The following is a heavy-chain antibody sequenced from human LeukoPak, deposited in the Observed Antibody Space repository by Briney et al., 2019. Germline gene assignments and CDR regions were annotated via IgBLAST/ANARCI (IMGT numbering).Heavy chain of an antibody. V-gene: IGHV4-39*01. Sequence: PSETLSLTCTVSGGSIINYDYYWGWLRQPPGKGLEWIASMHYSGSTYLNPSLKSRVTISVDTSKNQFSLNLSPVTAADTAVYYCTRSCGSTSCSDGDWFDPWGQGTLVTVSS. CDR1: GGSIINYDYY. CDR2: MHYSGST. CDR3: TRSCGSTSCSDGDWFDP. J-gene: IGHJ5*02. D-gene: IGHD2-2*01.